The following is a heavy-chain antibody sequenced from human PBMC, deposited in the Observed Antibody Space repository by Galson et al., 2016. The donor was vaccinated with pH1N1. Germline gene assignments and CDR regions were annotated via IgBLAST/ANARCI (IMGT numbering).Heavy chain of an antibody. Sequence: SGAEVKKPGESLKISCKGSGYIFSTFWIGWVRQMPGKGLEWMGIVYPGDSDTRYNPSFKGQVTISVDKPISTAYLQWSSLKASDSAIYFCARHQSSSDDYFFYNMDVWGQGTTVTVSS. CDR1: GYIFSTFW. CDR2: VYPGDSDT. V-gene: IGHV5-51*01. J-gene: IGHJ6*02. CDR3: ARHQSSSDDYFFYNMDV. D-gene: IGHD6-6*01.